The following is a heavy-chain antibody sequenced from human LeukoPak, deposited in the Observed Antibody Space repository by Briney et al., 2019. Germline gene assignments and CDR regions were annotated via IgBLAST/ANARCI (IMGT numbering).Heavy chain of an antibody. J-gene: IGHJ4*02. V-gene: IGHV3-30*02. CDR1: GFTFSSYG. CDR2: IRYDGSNK. D-gene: IGHD6-13*01. Sequence: GGSLRLSCAASGFTFSSYGMHWVRQAPGKGLEWVAFIRYDGSNKYYADSLKGRFTISRDNAKNSLYLQMNSLRADDTAVYYCARGLAAAGTRGPYWGQGTLVTVSS. CDR3: ARGLAAAGTRGPY.